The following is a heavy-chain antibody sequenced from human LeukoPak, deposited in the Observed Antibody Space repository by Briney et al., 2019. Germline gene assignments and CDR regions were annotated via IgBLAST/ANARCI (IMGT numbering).Heavy chain of an antibody. CDR3: ARAPIIAAAGRGAFDY. V-gene: IGHV4-34*01. CDR2: INHGGST. Sequence: PSETLSLTCAVYGGSFSGYYWSWIRQPPGKGPEWIGEINHGGSTNYNPSLKSRVTISVDTSKNQFSLKLSSVTAADTAVYYCARAPIIAAAGRGAFDYWGQGTLVTVSS. CDR1: GGSFSGYY. J-gene: IGHJ4*02. D-gene: IGHD6-13*01.